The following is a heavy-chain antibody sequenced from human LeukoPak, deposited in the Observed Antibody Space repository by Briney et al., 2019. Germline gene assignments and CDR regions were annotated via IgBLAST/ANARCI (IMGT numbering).Heavy chain of an antibody. V-gene: IGHV3-64*01. CDR3: ARVDYDILDY. CDR2: ISSNGGST. Sequence: GGSLRLSCAASGFTFSSYAMHWVRQAPGKGLEYVSAISSNGGSTYYANSVKGRFTISRDNSKNTLYLQMGSLRAEDMAVYYCARVDYDILDYWGQGTLVTVSS. D-gene: IGHD3-22*01. J-gene: IGHJ4*02. CDR1: GFTFSSYA.